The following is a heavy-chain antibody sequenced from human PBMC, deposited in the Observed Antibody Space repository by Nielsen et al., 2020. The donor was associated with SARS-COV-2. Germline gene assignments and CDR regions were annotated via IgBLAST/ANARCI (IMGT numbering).Heavy chain of an antibody. CDR2: ISGSGGST. D-gene: IGHD5-12*01. CDR1: GFTFSSYA. V-gene: IGHV3-23*01. CDR3: VNSGYDYSGYYYYSMDV. J-gene: IGHJ6*02. Sequence: GGSLRLSCAASGFTFSSYAMSWVRQAPGKGLEWVSAISGSGGSTYYADSVKGRFTISRDNSKNTLYLQMNSLRAEDTAVYYCVNSGYDYSGYYYYSMDVWGQGTTVTVSS.